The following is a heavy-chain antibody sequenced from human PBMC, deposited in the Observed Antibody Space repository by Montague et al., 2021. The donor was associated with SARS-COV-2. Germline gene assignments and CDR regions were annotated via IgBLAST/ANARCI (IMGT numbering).Heavy chain of an antibody. CDR2: VSHRANT. J-gene: IGHJ6*02. CDR3: AGGIYPSGSYYNRYYYGLNI. V-gene: IGHV4-34*01. D-gene: IGHD3-10*01. CDR1: GGSLSGYN. Sequence: SETLSLTCAVPGGSLSGYNWCWICRPPQKGLGWIGEVSHRANTKXYQSPNSTGSVTIDTSKNQYSLKMTSVTAAAAAVDYYAGGIYPSGSYYNRYYYGLNIWGPGTTVIVSS.